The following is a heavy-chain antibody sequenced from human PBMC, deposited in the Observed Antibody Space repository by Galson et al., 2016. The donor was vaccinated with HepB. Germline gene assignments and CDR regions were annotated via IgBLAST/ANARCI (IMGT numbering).Heavy chain of an antibody. Sequence: PALVKPTQTLTLTCTFSGFSLSTSGVGVGWIRQPPGKALEWLALIYWDDDKRYSTSLETRLTISKDTSKNQVVLTMTNMDPVDTATYYCARSRAVAGTDYYYYVMDVWGQGTPVTVSS. CDR1: GFSLSTSGVG. V-gene: IGHV2-5*02. CDR3: ARSRAVAGTDYYYYVMDV. CDR2: IYWDDDK. D-gene: IGHD6-19*01. J-gene: IGHJ6*02.